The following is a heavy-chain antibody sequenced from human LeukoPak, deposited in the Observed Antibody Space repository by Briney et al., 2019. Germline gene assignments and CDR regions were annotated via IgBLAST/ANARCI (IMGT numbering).Heavy chain of an antibody. Sequence: ASVKVSCKASGYTFTGYYMHWVRQAPGQGLEWVGWINPNSGGTNYAQKFQGRVTTTRDTSISTAYMELSRLRSDDTAVYYCARGTTGTMGAGHWGQGTLVTVSS. CDR1: GYTFTGYY. J-gene: IGHJ4*02. D-gene: IGHD1-1*01. CDR3: ARGTTGTMGAGH. V-gene: IGHV1-2*02. CDR2: INPNSGGT.